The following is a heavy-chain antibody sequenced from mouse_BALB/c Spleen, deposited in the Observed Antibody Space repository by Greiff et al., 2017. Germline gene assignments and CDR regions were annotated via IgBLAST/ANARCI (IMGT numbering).Heavy chain of an antibody. V-gene: IGHV10-1*02. J-gene: IGHJ1*01. CDR1: GFTFNTYA. Sequence: DVQLVESGGGLVQPKGSLKLSCAASGFTFNTYAMNWVRQAPGKGLEWVARIRSKSNNYATYYADSVKDRFTISRDDSQSMLYLQMNNLKTEDTAMYYCVRQVAQEPWYFDVWGAGTTVTVSS. CDR2: IRSKSNNYAT. D-gene: IGHD1-1*02. CDR3: VRQVAQEPWYFDV.